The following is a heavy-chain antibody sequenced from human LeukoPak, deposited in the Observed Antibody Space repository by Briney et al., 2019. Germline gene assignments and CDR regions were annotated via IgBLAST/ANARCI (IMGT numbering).Heavy chain of an antibody. CDR3: ARNLGSGWYYDY. CDR1: GGSISSYY. V-gene: IGHV4-59*08. D-gene: IGHD6-19*01. J-gene: IGHJ4*02. CDR2: MYYSGST. Sequence: PSETLSLTCTVSGGSISSYYWSWIRQPPGKGLEWIGYMYYSGSTNYNPSLRSRVTISVDTPKNQFSLKLSSVTAADTAVYYCARNLGSGWYYDYWGQGILVTVSS.